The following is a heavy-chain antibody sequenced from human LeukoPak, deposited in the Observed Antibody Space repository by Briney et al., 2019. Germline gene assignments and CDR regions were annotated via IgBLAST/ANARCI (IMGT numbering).Heavy chain of an antibody. V-gene: IGHV3-74*01. D-gene: IGHD2-8*02. CDR3: ANYWYP. CDR1: GFTFSSDW. Sequence: QSGGSLRLSCASSGFTFSSDWMYGVRQAPGRGPVWVAGIKPDGTYTHYADAVKGRFTISRDDAKNTLYLQMNSLRVDDTAVYYCANYWYPWGPGTLVTVFS. J-gene: IGHJ5*02. CDR2: IKPDGTYT.